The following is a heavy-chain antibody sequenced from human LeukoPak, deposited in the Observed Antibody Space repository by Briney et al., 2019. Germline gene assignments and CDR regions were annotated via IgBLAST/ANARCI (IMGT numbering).Heavy chain of an antibody. V-gene: IGHV4-4*07. J-gene: IGHJ3*02. Sequence: SETLSLTCTVSGGSISNYYWSWIRQPAGRGLEWIGRIYTSGSTNYNPSLKSRVTMSVDTSKNQFSLNLNSVTATDTAVYYCARGPGSLVKEAFDIWGQGAMVTVSS. D-gene: IGHD3-9*01. CDR2: IYTSGST. CDR3: ARGPGSLVKEAFDI. CDR1: GGSISNYY.